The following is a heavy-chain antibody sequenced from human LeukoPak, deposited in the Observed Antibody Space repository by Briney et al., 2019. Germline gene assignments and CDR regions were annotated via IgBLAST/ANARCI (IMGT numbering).Heavy chain of an antibody. CDR3: AKDGARDILTGYYKYYFDY. CDR1: GFTFSSYA. D-gene: IGHD3-9*01. Sequence: GGSLRLSCAASGFTFSSYAMHWVRQTPGKGLEWVAVISYDGIDKYYADSVKGRFTISRDNSKNTLYLQMNGLKSEDTAVYYCAKDGARDILTGYYKYYFDYWGQGTLVTVSS. V-gene: IGHV3-30*18. CDR2: ISYDGIDK. J-gene: IGHJ4*02.